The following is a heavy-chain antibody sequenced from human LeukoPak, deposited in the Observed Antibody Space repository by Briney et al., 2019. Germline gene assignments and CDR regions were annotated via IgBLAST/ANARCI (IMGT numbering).Heavy chain of an antibody. CDR3: ASFFFQAEDGIRDHLYYFDY. D-gene: IGHD2-21*01. CDR1: GGSISSYY. V-gene: IGHV4-59*01. J-gene: IGHJ4*02. Sequence: SETLSLTCTVSGGSISSYYWSWIRQPPGKGLEWIGYIYDSGSTNYNPSLKSRVTISVDTSKNQFSLKLSSVTAADTAVYYCASFFFQAEDGIRDHLYYFDYWGQGTLVTVSS. CDR2: IYDSGST.